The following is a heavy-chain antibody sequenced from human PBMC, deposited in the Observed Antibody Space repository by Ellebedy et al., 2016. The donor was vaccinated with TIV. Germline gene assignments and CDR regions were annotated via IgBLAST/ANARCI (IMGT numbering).Heavy chain of an antibody. V-gene: IGHV3-23*01. Sequence: GESLKISCAASGFSFSSDSMSWVRQAPGKGLEWVSAISGSGGSTYYADSVKGRCTISRDISRNTLYLQMNSLRAEDTAVYYCAKDRALGYCTGGSCNTKWGQGTLVTVSS. CDR2: ISGSGGST. D-gene: IGHD2-15*01. CDR1: GFSFSSDS. J-gene: IGHJ4*02. CDR3: AKDRALGYCTGGSCNTK.